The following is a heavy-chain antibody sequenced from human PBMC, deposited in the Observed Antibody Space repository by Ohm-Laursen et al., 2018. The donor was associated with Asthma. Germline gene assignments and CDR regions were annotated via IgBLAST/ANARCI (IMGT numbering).Heavy chain of an antibody. CDR2: ISFDGTSQ. Sequence: RSLRLSCAAPGFTFRSYGMQWVRQAPGKGLEWVAVISFDGTSQYYADSVKGRFTISRDNSKNTLTLEMNSLRVEDTAVYFCAKDLDSSGWEFFDYWGQGSLVTVSS. J-gene: IGHJ4*02. D-gene: IGHD6-19*01. CDR1: GFTFRSYG. CDR3: AKDLDSSGWEFFDY. V-gene: IGHV3-30*18.